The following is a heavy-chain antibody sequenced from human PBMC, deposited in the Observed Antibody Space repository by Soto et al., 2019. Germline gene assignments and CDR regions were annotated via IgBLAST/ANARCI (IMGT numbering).Heavy chain of an antibody. CDR2: ISSSGSTI. D-gene: IGHD6-6*01. V-gene: IGHV3-48*03. J-gene: IGHJ5*02. CDR3: ARAIIAARIDP. CDR1: GFTFSSYE. Sequence: EVPLVESGGGLVQPGGSLRLSCAASGFTFSSYEMNWVRQAPGKGLEWVSYISSSGSTIYYADSVKGRFTISRDNAKNSLYLQMNSLRAEDTAVYYCARAIIAARIDPWGQGTLVTVSS.